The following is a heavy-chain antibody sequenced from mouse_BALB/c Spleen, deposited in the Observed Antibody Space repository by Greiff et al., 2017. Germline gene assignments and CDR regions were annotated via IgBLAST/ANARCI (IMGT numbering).Heavy chain of an antibody. CDR3: ARNGYYLNWYFDV. CDR2: INPYNDGT. D-gene: IGHD2-3*01. J-gene: IGHJ1*01. Sequence: EVQLQQSGPELVKPGASVKMSCKASGYTFTSYVMHWVKQKPGQGLEWIGYINPYNDGTKYNEKFKGKATLTSDKSSSTAYMELSSLTSEDSAVYYCARNGYYLNWYFDVWGAGTTVTVSS. CDR1: GYTFTSYV. V-gene: IGHV1-14*01.